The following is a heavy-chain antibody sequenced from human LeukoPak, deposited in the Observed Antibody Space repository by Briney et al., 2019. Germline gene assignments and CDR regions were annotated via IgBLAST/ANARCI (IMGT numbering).Heavy chain of an antibody. V-gene: IGHV3-23*01. CDR3: AKDLARTSGWYGESRKASFQH. CDR2: ISGSGGST. D-gene: IGHD6-19*01. J-gene: IGHJ1*01. CDR1: GFTFSSYA. Sequence: GGSLRLSCAASGFTFSSYAMSWVRQAPGKGLEWVSAISGSGGSTYYADSVKGRFTISRDNSKNTLYLQMNSLRAEDTAVYYCAKDLARTSGWYGESRKASFQHWGQGTLVTVSS.